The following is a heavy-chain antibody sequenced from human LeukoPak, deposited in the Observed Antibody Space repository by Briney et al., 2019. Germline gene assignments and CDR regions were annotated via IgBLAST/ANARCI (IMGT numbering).Heavy chain of an antibody. CDR2: INHSGST. D-gene: IGHD5-18*01. Sequence: PSETLSLTCAVYGGSFSGYYWSWIRQPPGKGLEWIGEINHSGSTNYNPSLKSRVTMSVDTSKNQFSLKLSSVTAADTAVYYCARDHPIQQVFDYWGQGTLVTVSS. CDR1: GGSFSGYY. V-gene: IGHV4-34*01. CDR3: ARDHPIQQVFDY. J-gene: IGHJ4*02.